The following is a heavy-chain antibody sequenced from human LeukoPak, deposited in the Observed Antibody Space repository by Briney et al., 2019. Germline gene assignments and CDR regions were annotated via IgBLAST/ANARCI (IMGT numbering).Heavy chain of an antibody. CDR1: GGSISSYY. Sequence: SETLSLTCTVSGGSISSYYWSWIRQPPGKGLEWIGYIYYSGSTNYNPSLKSRVTISVDTSKNQFSLKLSSVTAADTAVYYCAREGRRVPAATRTYYYYSHMDVWGKGTTVTISS. V-gene: IGHV4-59*01. D-gene: IGHD2-2*01. CDR3: AREGRRVPAATRTYYYYSHMDV. CDR2: IYYSGST. J-gene: IGHJ6*03.